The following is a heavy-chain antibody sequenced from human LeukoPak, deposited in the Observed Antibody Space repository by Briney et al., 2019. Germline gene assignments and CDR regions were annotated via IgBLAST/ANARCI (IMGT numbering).Heavy chain of an antibody. J-gene: IGHJ4*02. CDR3: ASEFDY. V-gene: IGHV3-7*03. CDR2: IKLDGSEK. CDR1: GFSFGKYW. Sequence: GGSLRLSCVASGFSFGKYWMSWVRQAPGKGLEWVANIKLDGSEKNYVDSVKGRFTISRDNTKNSLYLQMNSLRSEDTAAYYCASEFDYWGQGTLVTVSS.